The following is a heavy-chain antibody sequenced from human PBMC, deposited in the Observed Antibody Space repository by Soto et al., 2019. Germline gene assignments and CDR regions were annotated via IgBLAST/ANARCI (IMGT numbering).Heavy chain of an antibody. V-gene: IGHV3-30-3*01. CDR2: ISSDGSNK. CDR1: GFTFSSYA. D-gene: IGHD6-13*01. CDR3: ASIADIDY. J-gene: IGHJ4*02. Sequence: QVQLVESGGGVVQPGRSLRLSCAASGFTFSSYAMHWVRQAPGNGLEWVAVISSDGSNKYYADSVKGRFTISRDNSKNTRYLKMNSLRAEDTAVYYCASIADIDYWGQGTLVTVSS.